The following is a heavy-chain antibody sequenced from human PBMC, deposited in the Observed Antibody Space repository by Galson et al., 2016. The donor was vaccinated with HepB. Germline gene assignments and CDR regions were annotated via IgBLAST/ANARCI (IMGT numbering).Heavy chain of an antibody. CDR2: INTGNGNT. CDR3: ARDSGSPNWFDP. CDR1: GYAFTTYA. D-gene: IGHD1-26*01. Sequence: SVKVSCKASGYAFTTYAMHWVRQAPGQRLEWMGWINTGNGNTKYSQEFQGRVTISRDTSASTAYMELRSLRSEDTAVYYCARDSGSPNWFDPWGQGTLVTVSS. V-gene: IGHV1-3*04. J-gene: IGHJ5*02.